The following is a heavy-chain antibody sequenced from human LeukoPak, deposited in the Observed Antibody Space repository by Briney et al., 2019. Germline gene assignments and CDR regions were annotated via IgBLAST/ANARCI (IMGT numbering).Heavy chain of an antibody. CDR3: ARQRRGQGTFDV. D-gene: IGHD5-12*01. Sequence: SETLSLTCAVSGDSIRSSPHYWGCIRQPPGKGLEWIGSIYYSGSTYYNPSLKRRVTISVDTSKNQFSLKMSSLTPADTAVYFCARQRRGQGTFDVWGQGTMVTVSS. CDR2: IYYSGST. CDR1: GDSIRSSPHY. J-gene: IGHJ3*01. V-gene: IGHV4-39*07.